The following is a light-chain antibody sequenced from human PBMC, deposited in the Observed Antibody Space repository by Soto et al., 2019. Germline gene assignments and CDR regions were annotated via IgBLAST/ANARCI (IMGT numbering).Light chain of an antibody. V-gene: IGLV2-14*01. CDR2: EDS. Sequence: QSVLTQPASVSGSPGQSITISCTGTSSDVGGYAYDSWYQQYPGKAPRLVNSEDSNRPSGVSHRYSGSWSGNTACLTIAWLQGEDEANYYSSSYTSSTTPVFGGGTKLTVL. CDR3: SSYTSSTTPV. CDR1: SSDVGGYAY. J-gene: IGLJ2*01.